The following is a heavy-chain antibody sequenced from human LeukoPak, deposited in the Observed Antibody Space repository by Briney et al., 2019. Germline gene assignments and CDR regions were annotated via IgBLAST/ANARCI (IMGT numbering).Heavy chain of an antibody. Sequence: PSETLSLTCTVSGGSIISSSFWWGWIRQPPGKGLEWIGEINHSGSTNYNPSLKSRVTISVDTSKNQFSLKLSSVTAADTAVYYCARTVVAAIRAHDAFDIWGQGTMVTVSS. CDR1: GGSIISSSFW. CDR2: INHSGST. D-gene: IGHD2-15*01. J-gene: IGHJ3*02. CDR3: ARTVVAAIRAHDAFDI. V-gene: IGHV4-39*07.